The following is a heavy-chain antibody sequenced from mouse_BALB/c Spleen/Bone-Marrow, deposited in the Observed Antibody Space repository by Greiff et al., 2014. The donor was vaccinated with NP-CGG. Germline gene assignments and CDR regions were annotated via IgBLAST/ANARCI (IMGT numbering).Heavy chain of an antibody. V-gene: IGHV5-17*02. CDR1: GFTFSSFG. Sequence: EVQGVESGGGLVQPGGSRKLSCAASGFTFSSFGMHWVRQAPEKGLEWVAYISNGSSTIYYADTVKGRFTISRDNPKNTLFLQVTSLRSEDTAMYYCARKGAMITHYYGLDYWGQGTSVTVSS. CDR3: ARKGAMITHYYGLDY. CDR2: ISNGSSTI. D-gene: IGHD2-4*01. J-gene: IGHJ4*01.